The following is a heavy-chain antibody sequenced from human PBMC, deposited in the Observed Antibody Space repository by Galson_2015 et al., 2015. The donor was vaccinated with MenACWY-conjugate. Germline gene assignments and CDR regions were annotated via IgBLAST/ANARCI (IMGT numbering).Heavy chain of an antibody. D-gene: IGHD2/OR15-2a*01. V-gene: IGHV3-23*01. CDR1: GFTFNNYA. Sequence: SLRLSCAASGFTFNNYAMSWFRHSPGRGLEWVSAINGDDDQPFYAEAVKGRFTVARDSARNTVYLQMKSLRPEDTAIYYCAKRISPSGAPYYFDSGVQGTLVTVSS. CDR3: AKRISPSGAPYYFDS. J-gene: IGHJ4*02. CDR2: INGDDDQP.